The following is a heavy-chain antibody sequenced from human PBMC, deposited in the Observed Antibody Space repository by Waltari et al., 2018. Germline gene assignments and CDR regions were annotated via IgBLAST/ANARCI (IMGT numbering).Heavy chain of an antibody. CDR2: IDHSGST. CDR1: GGSFSGYY. V-gene: IGHV4-34*01. Sequence: QVQLQQWGAGLLKPSETLSLTCAVYGGSFSGYYWSWIRQPPGTGLEWVGEIDHSGSTNYNPSPKSRVTISVDTSKNQFSLKLSSVTAAGTAVYYCAGGARGDFWSGYRTRYFDYWGQGTLVTVSS. CDR3: AGGARGDFWSGYRTRYFDY. J-gene: IGHJ4*02. D-gene: IGHD3-3*01.